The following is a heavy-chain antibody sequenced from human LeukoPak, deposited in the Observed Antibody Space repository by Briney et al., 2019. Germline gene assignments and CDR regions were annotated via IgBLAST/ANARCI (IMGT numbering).Heavy chain of an antibody. CDR1: GGSITSEDNY. Sequence: PSQTLSLTCTVSGGSITSEDNYWSWIRQPQGKGLEWIGDIYYSGRTFFTPSLKSRVSISIDTSKNQFSLRLTSVTAADTAIYFCAGMDYDTSGHYYMGFDYWGQGALVTVSS. CDR2: IYYSGRT. J-gene: IGHJ4*02. CDR3: AGMDYDTSGHYYMGFDY. V-gene: IGHV4-30-4*01. D-gene: IGHD3-22*01.